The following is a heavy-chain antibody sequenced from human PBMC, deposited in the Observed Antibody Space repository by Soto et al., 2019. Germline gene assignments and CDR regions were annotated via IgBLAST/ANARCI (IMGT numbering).Heavy chain of an antibody. J-gene: IGHJ6*02. CDR3: ARADPDYYYGMDV. CDR2: IYYSGST. Sequence: ETLSLTCTVSVGSISSYYWSWIRQPPGKGLEWIGYIYYSGSTNYNPSLKSRVTISVDTSKNQFSLKLSSVTAADTAVYYCARADPDYYYGMDVWGQGTTVTVSS. CDR1: VGSISSYY. V-gene: IGHV4-59*01.